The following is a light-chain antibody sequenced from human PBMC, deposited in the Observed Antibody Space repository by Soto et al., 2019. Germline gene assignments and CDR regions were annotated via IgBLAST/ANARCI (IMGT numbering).Light chain of an antibody. CDR2: KAS. V-gene: IGKV1-5*03. CDR3: QQYNDYSWT. Sequence: DIQMTQSPSTLSASVGDRVSINCRVSQSISAWLAWYQQKPGKAPRLLIYKASTLEIGVPSRFSGSGSGTEFTLTISSLQPDDVATYYCQQYNDYSWTFGQGTKVEIK. J-gene: IGKJ1*01. CDR1: QSISAW.